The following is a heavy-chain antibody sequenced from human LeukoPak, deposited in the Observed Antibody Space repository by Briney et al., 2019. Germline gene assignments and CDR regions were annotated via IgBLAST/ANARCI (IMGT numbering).Heavy chain of an antibody. CDR3: ARDSEDSSGYYYVRYYYYYMDV. CDR1: GFTFSSYA. CDR2: ISGSGGST. J-gene: IGHJ6*03. V-gene: IGHV3-23*01. D-gene: IGHD3-22*01. Sequence: GRSLRLSCAASGFTFSSYAMSWVRQAPGKGLEWVSAISGSGGSTYYADSVKGRFTISRDNAKNSLYLQMNSLRAEDTAVYYCARDSEDSSGYYYVRYYYYYMDVWGKGTTVTISS.